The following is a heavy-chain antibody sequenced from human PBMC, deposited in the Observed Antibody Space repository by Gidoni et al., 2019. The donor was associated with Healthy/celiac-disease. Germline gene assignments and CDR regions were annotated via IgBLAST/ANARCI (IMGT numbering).Heavy chain of an antibody. Sequence: EVQLVQSGAEVKKPGESLKISCKGSGYSFTSYWIGWVRQMLGKGLEWMGIIYPGDSDTRYSPSFQGQVTISADKSISTAYLQWSSLKASDTAMYYCARLRRYFDWPRGYNWFDPWGQGTLVTVSS. J-gene: IGHJ5*02. V-gene: IGHV5-51*01. CDR3: ARLRRYFDWPRGYNWFDP. CDR1: GYSFTSYW. CDR2: IYPGDSDT. D-gene: IGHD3-9*01.